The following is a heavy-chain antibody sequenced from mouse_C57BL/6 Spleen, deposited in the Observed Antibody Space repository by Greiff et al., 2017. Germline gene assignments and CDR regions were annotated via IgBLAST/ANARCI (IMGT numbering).Heavy chain of an antibody. J-gene: IGHJ4*01. V-gene: IGHV7-1*01. CDR3: ARDLYGYAMDY. CDR2: SRNKANDYTT. Sequence: EVMLVESGGGLVQSGRSLRLSCATSGFTFSDFYMAWVRQAPGKGLEWIAASRNKANDYTTEYSASVKGRFIVSRDTSQSILYLQMNALRAEDTAIYYCARDLYGYAMDYWGQGTSVTVSS. CDR1: GFTFSDFY. D-gene: IGHD1-1*02.